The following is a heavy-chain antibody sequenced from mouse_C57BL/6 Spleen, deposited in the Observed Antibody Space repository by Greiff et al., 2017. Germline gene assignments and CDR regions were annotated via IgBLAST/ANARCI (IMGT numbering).Heavy chain of an antibody. J-gene: IGHJ2*01. CDR2: IHPNSGST. D-gene: IGHD2-5*01. CDR1: GYTFTSYW. Sequence: QVQLQQPGAELVKPGASVKLSCKASGYTFTSYWMHWVKQRPGQGLEWIGMIHPNSGSTNYNEKFKSKATLTVDKSSSTAYMQLSSLTSEDSAVYYCARRTDYSNYDYWGQGTTLTVSS. CDR3: ARRTDYSNYDY. V-gene: IGHV1-64*01.